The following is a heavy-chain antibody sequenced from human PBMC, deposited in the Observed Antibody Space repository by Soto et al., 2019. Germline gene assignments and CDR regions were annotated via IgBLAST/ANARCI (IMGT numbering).Heavy chain of an antibody. V-gene: IGHV4-30-4*01. Sequence: QVQLQESGPGLVKPSQTLSLTCSVSGASITSRGSYWTWIRQPPGKGLEWIGHISYRGNKFYNSSLQSRLTISVDTAKNQFSLKMSSVTAADTAVYFCARETMWPSGRYYYYHMDVWGQGTTVPVSS. CDR1: GASITSRGSY. J-gene: IGHJ6*02. D-gene: IGHD3-10*01. CDR3: ARETMWPSGRYYYYHMDV. CDR2: ISYRGNK.